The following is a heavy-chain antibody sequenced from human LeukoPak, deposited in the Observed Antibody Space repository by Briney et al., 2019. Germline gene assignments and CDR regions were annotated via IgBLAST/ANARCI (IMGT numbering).Heavy chain of an antibody. J-gene: IGHJ4*02. D-gene: IGHD6-19*01. CDR1: GFTFRSFW. Sequence: PGGSLRLSCVVSGFTFRSFWMHWVRQAPGKGLVWVSRINSDGSSTRYADSVKGRFTISRDNAKNTLYLQMNSLRAEDTAVYYCARDYSSGLDYWGQGTLVTVSS. V-gene: IGHV3-74*01. CDR2: INSDGSST. CDR3: ARDYSSGLDY.